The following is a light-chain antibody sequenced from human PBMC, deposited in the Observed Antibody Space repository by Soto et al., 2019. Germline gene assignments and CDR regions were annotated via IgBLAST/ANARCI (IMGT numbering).Light chain of an antibody. CDR3: QHYDNFPRAIT. Sequence: DIQMTHSPSSLSASVGDRVTITCRASHSISSYLNWYQQKPGKAPKLLIYAASSLQSGVPSRFSGSGSGTDFTFTISSLQPEDVATYYCQHYDNFPRAITFGQGTRLEIK. V-gene: IGKV1-39*01. CDR1: HSISSY. CDR2: AAS. J-gene: IGKJ5*01.